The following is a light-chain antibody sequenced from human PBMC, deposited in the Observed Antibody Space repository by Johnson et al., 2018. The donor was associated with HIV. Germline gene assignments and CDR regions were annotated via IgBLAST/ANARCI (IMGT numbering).Light chain of an antibody. J-gene: IGLJ1*01. V-gene: IGLV1-51*01. CDR3: GTWDSSLSGV. Sequence: QSALTQPPSVSAAPGQKVTISCSGSSSNIGNNYVSWYQQLPGTGPKLLIYDNNKRPSGIPDLFSGSKSGTSATLGITGLQTGDEANYYCGTWDSSLSGVFGTGTKVTVL. CDR1: SSNIGNNY. CDR2: DNN.